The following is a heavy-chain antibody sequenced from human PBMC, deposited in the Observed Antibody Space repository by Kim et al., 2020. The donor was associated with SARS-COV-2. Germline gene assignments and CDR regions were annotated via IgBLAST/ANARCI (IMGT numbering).Heavy chain of an antibody. Sequence: FTISRDNAKNSLYLQMNSLRAEDTAVYYCARVLRYNWNPGGGPHVLWFDPWGQGTLVTVSS. D-gene: IGHD1-20*01. J-gene: IGHJ5*02. CDR3: ARVLRYNWNPGGGPHVLWFDP. V-gene: IGHV3-11*06.